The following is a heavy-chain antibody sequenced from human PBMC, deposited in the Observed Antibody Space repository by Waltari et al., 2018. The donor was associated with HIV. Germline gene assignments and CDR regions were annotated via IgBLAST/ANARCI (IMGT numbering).Heavy chain of an antibody. V-gene: IGHV3-23*01. CDR1: GFTFSDYF. CDR3: ARTFGVVWGAPKFFDH. J-gene: IGHJ4*02. CDR2: ISGECENS. Sequence: EVELLESGGKLVPPGGSLRLSCEVVGFTFSDYFMNWVRQGPGKGLQWVAGISGECENSFCIDSLRGRATVSRANSKNTLFLEISNLRFEDTATYYCARTFGVVWGAPKFFDHWGRGTLVSVSS. D-gene: IGHD3-10*01.